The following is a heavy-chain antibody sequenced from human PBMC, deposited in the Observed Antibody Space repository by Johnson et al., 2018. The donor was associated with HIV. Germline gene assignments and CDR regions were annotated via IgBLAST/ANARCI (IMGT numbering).Heavy chain of an antibody. CDR1: GFTFTDYY. CDR3: ARAPLGYCSSSTCITDAFDV. Sequence: VQLVESGGGLIQPGGSMRLSCAASGFTFTDYYITWIRQAPGKGLEWVSVIYSGGRTDYADSVKGRFTISRDNSKNTLYLQMNSLRAEDTAVYYCARAPLGYCSSSTCITDAFDVWGQGTMVTVSS. V-gene: IGHV3-66*01. CDR2: IYSGGRT. J-gene: IGHJ3*01. D-gene: IGHD2-2*01.